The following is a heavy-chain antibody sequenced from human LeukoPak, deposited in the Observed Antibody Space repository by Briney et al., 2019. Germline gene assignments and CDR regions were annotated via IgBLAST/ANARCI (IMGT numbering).Heavy chain of an antibody. V-gene: IGHV4-30-4*01. Sequence: SETLSLTCTVSGGSISSGDYYWSWIRQPPGKGLEWIGYIYYSGSTYYNPSLKSRVTISVDTSKNQFSLKLSSVTAADTAVYYCARTYGSGKMWFDPWGQGTLVTVSS. CDR1: GGSISSGDYY. CDR3: ARTYGSGKMWFDP. CDR2: IYYSGST. D-gene: IGHD3-10*01. J-gene: IGHJ5*02.